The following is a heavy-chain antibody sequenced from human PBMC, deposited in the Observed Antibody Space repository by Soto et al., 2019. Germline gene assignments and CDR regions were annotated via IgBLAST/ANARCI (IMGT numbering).Heavy chain of an antibody. Sequence: SETLSLTCTVSGGSISSGGYYWSWIRQHPGKGLEWIGYIYYSGSTYYNPSLKSRVTISVDTSKNQFSLKLSSVTAADTAVYYCAATVVTSYYYGMDVWGQGTTVTVSS. CDR3: AATVVTSYYYGMDV. CDR2: IYYSGST. CDR1: GGSISSGGYY. D-gene: IGHD4-17*01. J-gene: IGHJ6*02. V-gene: IGHV4-31*03.